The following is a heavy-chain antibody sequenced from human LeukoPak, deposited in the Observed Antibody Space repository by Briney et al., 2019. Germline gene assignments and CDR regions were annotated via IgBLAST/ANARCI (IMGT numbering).Heavy chain of an antibody. V-gene: IGHV3-21*01. CDR2: ISSSSSYI. J-gene: IGHJ5*02. CDR3: ARGRLSGRTNPDTKDRFHP. CDR1: GFTFSSYS. Sequence: PGGSLRLSCAASGFTFSSYSMNWVRQAPGKGLEWVSSISSSSSYIYYADSVKGRFTISRDNAKNSLYLQMNSLRAEDTAVYYCARGRLSGRTNPDTKDRFHPLGQGTLVTVSS. D-gene: IGHD5-12*01.